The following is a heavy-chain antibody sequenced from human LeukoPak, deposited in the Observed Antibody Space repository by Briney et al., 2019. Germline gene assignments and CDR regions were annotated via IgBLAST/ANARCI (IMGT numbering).Heavy chain of an antibody. V-gene: IGHV3-13*01. J-gene: IGHJ5*02. D-gene: IGHD2-15*01. CDR2: IGTAGDT. CDR3: ARGRYCSGGSCFYNWFDP. Sequence: GGSLRLSCAASGFTFSSYDMHWVCQATGKGLEWVSAIGTAGDTYYPGSVKGRFTISRENAKNSLYLQMNSLRAEDTAVYYCARGRYCSGGSCFYNWFDPWGQGTLVTVSS. CDR1: GFTFSSYD.